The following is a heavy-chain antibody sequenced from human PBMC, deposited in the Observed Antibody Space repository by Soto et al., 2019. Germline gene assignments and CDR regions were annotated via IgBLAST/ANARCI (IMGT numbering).Heavy chain of an antibody. V-gene: IGHV1-8*01. CDR2: MNPNSGNT. Sequence: VASVKVSCKASGYTFTSYDINWVRQATGQGLEWMGWMNPNSGNTGYAQKFQGRVTMTRNTSISTAYMELSSLRSEDTAVYYCARGQIAAAGTLVISYYYYMDVWGKGTTVTVSS. J-gene: IGHJ6*03. D-gene: IGHD6-13*01. CDR1: GYTFTSYD. CDR3: ARGQIAAAGTLVISYYYYMDV.